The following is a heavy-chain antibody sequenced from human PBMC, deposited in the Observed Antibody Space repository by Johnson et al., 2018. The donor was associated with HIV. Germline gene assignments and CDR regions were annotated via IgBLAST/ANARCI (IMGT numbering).Heavy chain of an antibody. J-gene: IGHJ3*01. Sequence: VQLVESGGGLVQPGRSLRLSCAASGFTFDDYAMHWVRQAPGKGLEWVSGITWNSGSTAYADSVKGRFTISRDNSKNTLYLQMNSLRAEDTAVYYCARRYYDTSGYRDWGQGTMVTVSS. CDR1: GFTFDDYA. CDR2: ITWNSGST. D-gene: IGHD3-22*01. V-gene: IGHV3-9*01. CDR3: ARRYYDTSGYRD.